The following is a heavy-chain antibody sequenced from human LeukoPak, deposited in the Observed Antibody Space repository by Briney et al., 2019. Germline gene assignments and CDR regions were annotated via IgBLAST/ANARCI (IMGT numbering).Heavy chain of an antibody. V-gene: IGHV3-7*05. J-gene: IGHJ4*02. Sequence: GGSLRLSCAASGFTFSSYPMSWVRQAPGKGLEWVANIKQDEIEKYYADSVKGRFTISRDNAKNSLHLQMNSLRAEDTAVYYCARGASAAVWGQGTLVTVSS. CDR3: ARGASAAV. CDR1: GFTFSSYP. D-gene: IGHD6-25*01. CDR2: IKQDEIEK.